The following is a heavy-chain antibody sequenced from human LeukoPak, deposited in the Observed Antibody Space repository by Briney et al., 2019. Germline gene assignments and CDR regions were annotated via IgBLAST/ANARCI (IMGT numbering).Heavy chain of an antibody. Sequence: PSETLSLTCAVYGGSFSGYYWSWIRQPPGKGLEWIGEINHSGSTNYNPSLKSRVTISVDTSKNQFSLKLSSVTAADTAVYYCARTPYSSSQRNWFDPWGQGTLVTVSS. CDR3: ARTPYSSSQRNWFDP. D-gene: IGHD6-13*01. V-gene: IGHV4-34*01. CDR2: INHSGST. CDR1: GGSFSGYY. J-gene: IGHJ5*02.